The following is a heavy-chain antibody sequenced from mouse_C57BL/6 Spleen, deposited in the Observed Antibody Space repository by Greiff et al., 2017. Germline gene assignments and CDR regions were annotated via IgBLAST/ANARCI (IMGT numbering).Heavy chain of an antibody. Sequence: DVKLQESGAELVKPGASVPLSCTASGFNITDYYMHWVKQRPEQGLAWIGRIDPEDGAAKYAPTFTGKATITADTSCKTASLHHSSLTSENTAVYDCARDYDHDGDYAMDYWGQGTSVTVSS. V-gene: IGHV14-2*01. J-gene: IGHJ4*01. CDR3: ARDYDHDGDYAMDY. D-gene: IGHD2-4*01. CDR1: GFNITDYY. CDR2: IDPEDGAA.